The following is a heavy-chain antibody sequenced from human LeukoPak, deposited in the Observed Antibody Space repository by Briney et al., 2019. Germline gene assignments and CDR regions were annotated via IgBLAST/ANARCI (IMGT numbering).Heavy chain of an antibody. D-gene: IGHD3-22*01. CDR2: IYPGDSDT. Sequence: GESLKISCKGSGYSFTSYWIGWVRQMPGKGLEWMGIIYPGDSDTRYSPSFQGQVTISADKSISTAYLQWSSLKASDTAMYYCARLTYYYDSSGYYPRAPFDYWGQGTLVTVSS. CDR1: GYSFTSYW. V-gene: IGHV5-51*01. CDR3: ARLTYYYDSSGYYPRAPFDY. J-gene: IGHJ4*02.